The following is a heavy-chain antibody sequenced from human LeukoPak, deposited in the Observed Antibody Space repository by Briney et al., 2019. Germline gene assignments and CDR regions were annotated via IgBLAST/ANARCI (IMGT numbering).Heavy chain of an antibody. CDR2: VYPGDSVT. J-gene: IGHJ6*04. CDR1: GYRFIDYW. CDR3: ARRGWYNYNYYGMDV. Sequence: GESLQISCKGSGYRFIDYWIGWVRQMPGKGLEWMGIVYPGDSVTRYSPSFQGQVTISVDKSISAAYLQWSRLKASDTAIYYCARRGWYNYNYYGMDVWGKGTTVTVSS. D-gene: IGHD1-1*01. V-gene: IGHV5-51*01.